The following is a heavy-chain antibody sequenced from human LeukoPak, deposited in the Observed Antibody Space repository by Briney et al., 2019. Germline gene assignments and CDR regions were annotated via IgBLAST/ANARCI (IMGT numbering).Heavy chain of an antibody. V-gene: IGHV4-39*01. CDR3: ARRLTQYDCFDP. Sequence: SETLSLTCTVSGGSISSSSYYWGWFRQPPGKGLEWIGTIYYTGSTYYNPSLKSRVTISVDTSKNQFSLHLNSVTPEDTAVYYCARRLTQYDCFDPWGQGILVTVSS. CDR2: IYYTGST. CDR1: GGSISSSSYY. D-gene: IGHD2-2*01. J-gene: IGHJ5*02.